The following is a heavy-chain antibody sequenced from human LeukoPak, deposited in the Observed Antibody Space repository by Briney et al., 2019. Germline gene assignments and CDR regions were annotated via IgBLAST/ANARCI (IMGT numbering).Heavy chain of an antibody. D-gene: IGHD3-22*01. CDR1: EFTFSSYS. Sequence: GGSLRLSCAGSEFTFSSYSMNWVRQAPGKGLEWVSSISGSSDDIYYADSVKGRFTISRDNSKNSLYLQMKRLRAEDTALYYCARRGYYDYSGFDYWGQGTLVTVSS. CDR3: ARRGYYDYSGFDY. V-gene: IGHV3-21*01. J-gene: IGHJ4*02. CDR2: ISGSSDDI.